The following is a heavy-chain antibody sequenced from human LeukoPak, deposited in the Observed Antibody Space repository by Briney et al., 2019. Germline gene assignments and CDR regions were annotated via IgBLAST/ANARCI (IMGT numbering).Heavy chain of an antibody. V-gene: IGHV3-66*02. CDR2: IYSGGST. J-gene: IGHJ3*02. CDR3: AREQTVATDAAFDI. D-gene: IGHD4-23*01. Sequence: GGSLRRSCAASGFTVSSNYMSWVRQAPGKGLGWVSVIYSGGSTCYADSVKGRFTISRDNSKNTLYLQMNSLRAEDTAVYYCAREQTVATDAAFDIWGQGTMVTVSS. CDR1: GFTVSSNY.